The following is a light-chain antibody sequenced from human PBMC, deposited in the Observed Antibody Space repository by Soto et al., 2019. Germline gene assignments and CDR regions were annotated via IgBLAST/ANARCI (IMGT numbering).Light chain of an antibody. CDR1: QSVLYKSNNKNH. CDR2: WAS. V-gene: IGKV4-1*01. J-gene: IGKJ1*01. Sequence: DLLLTPSPDSLSVSLGERATINCKSSQSVLYKSNNKNHLAWYQQKPGQPPQLIIYWASTRASGVPDRFIGSGSGRDFTLTISSLQAEDVAVYYCQQYFSTRTCGQGTKV. CDR3: QQYFSTRT.